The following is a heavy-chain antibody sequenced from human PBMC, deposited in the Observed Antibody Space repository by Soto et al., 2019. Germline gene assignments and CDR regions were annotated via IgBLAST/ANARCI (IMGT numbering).Heavy chain of an antibody. CDR3: ARDVYSYGLYYFDY. J-gene: IGHJ4*02. CDR2: IWYDGSNK. CDR1: GFTFSSYG. D-gene: IGHD5-18*01. Sequence: ESGGGVVQPGRSLRLSCAASGFTFSSYGMHWVRQAPGKGLEWVAVIWYDGSNKYYADSVKGRFTISRDNSKNTLYLQMNSLIAEDTAVYYCARDVYSYGLYYFDYWGQGALVTVSS. V-gene: IGHV3-33*01.